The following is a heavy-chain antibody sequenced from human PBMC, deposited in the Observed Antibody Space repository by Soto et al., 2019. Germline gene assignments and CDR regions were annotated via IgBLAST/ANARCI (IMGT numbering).Heavy chain of an antibody. CDR2: ISRDGSTM. V-gene: IGHV3-30*03. CDR1: GVTLSNFG. D-gene: IGHD2-21*01. J-gene: IGHJ4*02. Sequence: QVQLVESGGGVVQPGRSLRLSCAASGVTLSNFGMHWVRQAPGKGLEWVAVISRDGSTMLYADSVKGRFTMSRDSSRNTLYLQMNSLRAEDTAVYHCVGEVASGYWGQGTLVTVSS. CDR3: VGEVASGY.